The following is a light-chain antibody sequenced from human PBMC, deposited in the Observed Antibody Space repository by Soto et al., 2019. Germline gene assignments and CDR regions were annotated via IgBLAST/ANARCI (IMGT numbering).Light chain of an antibody. V-gene: IGKV1-39*01. CDR3: QQTYSTPPVT. CDR2: DVS. Sequence: DIQMTQSPSSLSASVGDRVTITCRASQSISTYLNWYQQKPGGAPKILIYDVSSLQSGVPSRFSGSASGTDFTLTISNLQPEEFATYYCQQTYSTPPVTFGQGTKLEIK. CDR1: QSISTY. J-gene: IGKJ2*01.